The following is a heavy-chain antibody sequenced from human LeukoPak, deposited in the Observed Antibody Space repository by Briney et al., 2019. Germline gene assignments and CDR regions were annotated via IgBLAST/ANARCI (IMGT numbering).Heavy chain of an antibody. CDR2: IYYSGST. J-gene: IGHJ2*01. Sequence: SETLSLTCTVSGGSVSSGPYYWSWIRQPPGKGPEWIGYIYYSGSTNYNPSLKSRVTISVDTSKNQFSLKLSSVTAADTAVYYCARVGTYCSGGSCYRDGWYFDLWGRGTLVTVSS. CDR3: ARVGTYCSGGSCYRDGWYFDL. CDR1: GGSVSSGPYY. V-gene: IGHV4-61*01. D-gene: IGHD2-15*01.